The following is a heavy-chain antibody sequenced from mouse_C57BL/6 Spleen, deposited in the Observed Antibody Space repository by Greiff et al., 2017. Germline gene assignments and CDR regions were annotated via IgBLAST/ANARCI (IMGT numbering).Heavy chain of an antibody. CDR3: ARGSYGSSYWFAY. CDR2: ISDGGSYT. J-gene: IGHJ3*01. V-gene: IGHV5-4*03. D-gene: IGHD1-1*01. Sequence: DVMLVESGGGLVKPGGSLKLSCAASGFTFSSYAMSWVRQTPEKRLEWVATISDGGSYTYYPDNVKGRFTISRDNAKNNLYLQMSHLKSEDTAMYYCARGSYGSSYWFAYWGQGTLVTVSA. CDR1: GFTFSSYA.